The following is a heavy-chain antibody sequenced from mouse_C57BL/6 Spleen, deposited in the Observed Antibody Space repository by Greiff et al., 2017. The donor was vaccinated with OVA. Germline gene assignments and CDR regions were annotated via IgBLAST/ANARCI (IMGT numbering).Heavy chain of an antibody. Sequence: EVQVVESGGGLVKPGGSLKLSCAASGFTFSDYGMHWVRQAPEKGLEWVAYISSGSSTIYYADTVKGRFTISRDNAKNTLFLQMTSLRSEDTAMYYCARSPPGAWFAYWGQGTLVTVSA. CDR2: ISSGSSTI. CDR3: ARSPPGAWFAY. CDR1: GFTFSDYG. D-gene: IGHD4-1*01. J-gene: IGHJ3*01. V-gene: IGHV5-17*01.